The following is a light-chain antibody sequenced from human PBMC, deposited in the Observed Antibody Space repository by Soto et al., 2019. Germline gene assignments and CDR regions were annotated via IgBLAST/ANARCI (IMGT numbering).Light chain of an antibody. CDR2: EVS. CDR1: SSDGGSYNL. J-gene: IGLJ1*01. Sequence: QSALTQPASVSGSPGQSITISCTGTSSDGGSYNLVSWYQQHPGKAPKLMIYEVSKRPSGVSNRFSGSKSGNTASLTISGLQAEDEADYYCCSYAGRSTPYVFGSGTKLTVL. V-gene: IGLV2-23*02. CDR3: CSYAGRSTPYV.